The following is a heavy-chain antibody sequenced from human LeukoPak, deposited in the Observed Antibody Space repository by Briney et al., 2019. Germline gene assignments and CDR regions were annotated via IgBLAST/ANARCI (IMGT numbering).Heavy chain of an antibody. CDR3: ARVSLGYCSSTSCPDYFDY. CDR2: IKQDGSEK. J-gene: IGHJ4*02. D-gene: IGHD2-2*01. V-gene: IGHV3-7*01. CDR1: GFTFSSYW. Sequence: PGGSLRLSCAASGFTFSSYWMSWVRQAPGKGLEWVANIKQDGSEKYYVDSVKGRFTIPRDNAKNSLYLQMNSLRAEDTAVYYCARVSLGYCSSTSCPDYFDYWGQGTLVTVSS.